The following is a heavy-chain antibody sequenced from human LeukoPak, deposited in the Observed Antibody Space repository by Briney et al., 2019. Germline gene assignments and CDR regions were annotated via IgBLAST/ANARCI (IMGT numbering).Heavy chain of an antibody. V-gene: IGHV1-8*01. J-gene: IGHJ6*02. CDR2: MNPNSGNT. Sequence: ASVKVSCKASGYTFTSYDINWVRQATGQGLERMGWMNPNSGNTGYAQKFQGRVTMTRNTSISTAYMELSSLRSEDTAVYYCARSRDYYDSSGYYYGMDVWGQGTTVTVSS. CDR3: ARSRDYYDSSGYYYGMDV. CDR1: GYTFTSYD. D-gene: IGHD3-22*01.